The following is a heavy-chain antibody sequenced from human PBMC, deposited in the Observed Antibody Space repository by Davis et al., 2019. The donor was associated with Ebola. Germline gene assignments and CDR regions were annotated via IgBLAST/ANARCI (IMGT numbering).Heavy chain of an antibody. J-gene: IGHJ5*02. D-gene: IGHD3-3*01. Sequence: SETLSLTCTVSGGSFSSYYWSWIRQSPGKGLEWIGYIYYSGSTNYNPSLKSRVTISVDTSKNQFSLKLSSVTAADTAVYYCAREDLTIFGVVTRYNWFDPWGQGTLVTVSS. CDR3: AREDLTIFGVVTRYNWFDP. CDR1: GGSFSSYY. CDR2: IYYSGST. V-gene: IGHV4-59*12.